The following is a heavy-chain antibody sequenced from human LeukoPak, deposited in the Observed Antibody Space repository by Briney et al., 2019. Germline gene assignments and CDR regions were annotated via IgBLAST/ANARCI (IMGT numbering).Heavy chain of an antibody. CDR1: GFTFSSYS. V-gene: IGHV3-23*01. D-gene: IGHD6-13*01. J-gene: IGHJ4*02. CDR3: AKGAAADASGRYFDY. CDR2: ITGSGATT. Sequence: GGSLRLSCAASGFTFSSYSMNWVRQAPGKGLEWVSAITGSGATTSYADSVKGRFTISRDNSKNTLFLQMNSLRVDDTAVYFCAKGAAADASGRYFDYWGQGTLVTVSS.